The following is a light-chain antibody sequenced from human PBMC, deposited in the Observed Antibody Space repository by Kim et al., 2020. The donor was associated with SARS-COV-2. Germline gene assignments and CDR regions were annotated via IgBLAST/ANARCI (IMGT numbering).Light chain of an antibody. J-gene: IGLJ2*01. Sequence: PGKTARITCGGNNIGSKSVHWYQQKPGQAPVLVIYYDSDWPSGIPERFSGSNSGNTATLTISRVEAGDEADYYCQVWDSSSDPHVVFGGGTQLTVL. CDR2: YDS. V-gene: IGLV3-21*04. CDR3: QVWDSSSDPHVV. CDR1: NIGSKS.